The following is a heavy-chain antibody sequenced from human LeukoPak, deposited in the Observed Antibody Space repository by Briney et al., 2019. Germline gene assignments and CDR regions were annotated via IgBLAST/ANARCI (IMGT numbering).Heavy chain of an antibody. CDR3: ARELEGYFQH. D-gene: IGHD5-24*01. Sequence: PSETLSLTCTVSGGSISRFHWSWIRQPPGKGLEWIGYISYSGSTNYNPSLKSRVTISVDTSQNQFSLKLSSVTAADTAVYYCARELEGYFQHWGQGTLVTVSS. CDR2: ISYSGST. V-gene: IGHV4-59*01. J-gene: IGHJ1*01. CDR1: GGSISRFH.